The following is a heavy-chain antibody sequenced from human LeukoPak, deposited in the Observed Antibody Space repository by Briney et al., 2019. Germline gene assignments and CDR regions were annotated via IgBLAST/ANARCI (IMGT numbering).Heavy chain of an antibody. J-gene: IGHJ4*02. D-gene: IGHD1-20*01. CDR1: GGSISSGSYY. V-gene: IGHV4-39*01. CDR3: ARLFYNWNGLGY. CDR2: IYYIGST. Sequence: SETLSLTCTVSGGSISSGSYYWGWIRQPPGKGLEWIGTIYYIGSTYYNSSLKSRVTISVDTSKNQFSLRLTSVTAADTAVYYCARLFYNWNGLGYWGQGTLVTVSS.